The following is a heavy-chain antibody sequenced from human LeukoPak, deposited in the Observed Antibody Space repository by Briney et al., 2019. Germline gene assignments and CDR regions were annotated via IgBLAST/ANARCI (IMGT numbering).Heavy chain of an antibody. D-gene: IGHD1-14*01. CDR2: ICGSGGST. CDR3: ARITGTPGFLDY. CDR1: GFTFSSYA. Sequence: PGGSLRLSCAASGFTFSSYAMSWVRQAPGKGLEWVSAICGSGGSTYYADSVKGRFTISRDNSKNTLYLQMNSLRAEDTAIYYRARITGTPGFLDYWGQGTLVTVSS. V-gene: IGHV3-23*01. J-gene: IGHJ4*02.